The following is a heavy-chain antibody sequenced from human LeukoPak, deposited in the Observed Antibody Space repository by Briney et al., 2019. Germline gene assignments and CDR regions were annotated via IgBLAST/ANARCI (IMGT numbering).Heavy chain of an antibody. V-gene: IGHV1-69*01. CDR2: IIPIFGTA. CDR3: ARDRDEDTAMVWVAAFDI. Sequence: ASVKVSCKASGGTFSSYAISWVRQAPGQGLEWMGGIIPIFGTANYAQKFQGRVTITADESTSTAYMELSSLRSDDTAVYYCARDRDEDTAMVWVAAFDIWGQGTMVTVSS. J-gene: IGHJ3*02. CDR1: GGTFSSYA. D-gene: IGHD5-18*01.